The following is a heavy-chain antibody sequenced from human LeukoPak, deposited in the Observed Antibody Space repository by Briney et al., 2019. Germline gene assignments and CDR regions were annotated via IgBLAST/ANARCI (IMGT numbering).Heavy chain of an antibody. V-gene: IGHV4-59*11. CDR2: IYYSGST. D-gene: IGHD6-13*01. CDR1: GGSISSHY. CDR3: ARSGSSWYSGWFDP. J-gene: IGHJ5*02. Sequence: SETLSLTCTVSGGSISSHYWSWIRQPPGKGLEWIGYIYYSGSTNYNPSLKSRVTISVDTSKNQFSLKLSSVTAADTAVYYCARSGSSWYSGWFDPWGQGTLVTVSS.